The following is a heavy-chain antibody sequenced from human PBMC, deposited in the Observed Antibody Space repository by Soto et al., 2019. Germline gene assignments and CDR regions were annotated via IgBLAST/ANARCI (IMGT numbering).Heavy chain of an antibody. CDR2: IYYSGST. Sequence: SETLSLTCTVSGGSISSGDYYWSWIRQPPGKGLEWIGYIYYSGSTYYNPSLKSRVAISVDTSKNQFSLKLSSVTAADTAVYYCARAAAAGTFIFDYWGQGTLVTVSS. CDR3: ARAAAAGTFIFDY. J-gene: IGHJ4*02. D-gene: IGHD6-13*01. CDR1: GGSISSGDYY. V-gene: IGHV4-30-4*01.